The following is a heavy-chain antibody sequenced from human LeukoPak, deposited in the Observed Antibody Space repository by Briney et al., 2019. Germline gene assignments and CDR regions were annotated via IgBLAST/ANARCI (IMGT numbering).Heavy chain of an antibody. D-gene: IGHD1-1*01. Sequence: GRSQRLSCAASGFTFSSYGMHWVRQAPGKGLEWVAVIWYDGSNKYYADSVKGRFTISRDNSKNTLYLQMNSLRAEDTAVYYCARGGLQPNDLDYWGQGTLVTVSS. CDR1: GFTFSSYG. V-gene: IGHV3-33*01. CDR2: IWYDGSNK. J-gene: IGHJ4*02. CDR3: ARGGLQPNDLDY.